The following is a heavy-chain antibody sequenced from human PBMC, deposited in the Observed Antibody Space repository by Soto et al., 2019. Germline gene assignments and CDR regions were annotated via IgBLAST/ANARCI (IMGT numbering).Heavy chain of an antibody. CDR1: VLTVRRQD. D-gene: IGHD5-12*01. CDR2: IIPIFGTP. Sequence: SGRVSATASVLTVRRQDIRWVRQAPGQGLEWMGGIIPIFGTPQYAEKFQDRLTITADESTRTAYMELSSLTSEDTAMYYCATNGGTDGYNFDYWGQGNLVTVSS. V-gene: IGHV1-69*13. J-gene: IGHJ4*02. CDR3: ATNGGTDGYNFDY.